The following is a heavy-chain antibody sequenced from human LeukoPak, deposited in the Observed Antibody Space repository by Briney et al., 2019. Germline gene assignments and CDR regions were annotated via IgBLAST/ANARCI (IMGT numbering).Heavy chain of an antibody. Sequence: GRSLRLSCAASGFTFSTYAIHWVRQAPGKGLERVTVISYDGSNKYYADSVKGRFTISRDNSKNTLYLQMNSLSAEDTAVYYCAKALQGYSGSYTLDYWGQGTLVTVSS. V-gene: IGHV3-30*18. CDR3: AKALQGYSGSYTLDY. D-gene: IGHD1-26*01. CDR1: GFTFSTYA. J-gene: IGHJ4*02. CDR2: ISYDGSNK.